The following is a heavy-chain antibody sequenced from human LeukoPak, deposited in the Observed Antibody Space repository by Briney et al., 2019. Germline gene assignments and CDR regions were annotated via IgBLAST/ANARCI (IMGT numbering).Heavy chain of an antibody. CDR2: ISYDGSNK. CDR3: AREGIVVALDAFDI. D-gene: IGHD3-22*01. CDR1: GFSFSNYA. V-gene: IGHV3-30-3*01. Sequence: GRSLRLSCAASGFSFSNYAMHWVRQAPGKGLEWVAVISYDGSNKYYADSVKGRFTISRDNSKNTLYLQMNSLRAEDTAVYYCAREGIVVALDAFDIWGQGTMVTVSS. J-gene: IGHJ3*02.